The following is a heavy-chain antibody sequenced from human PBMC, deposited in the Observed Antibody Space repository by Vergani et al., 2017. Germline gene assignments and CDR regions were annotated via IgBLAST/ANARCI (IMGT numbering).Heavy chain of an antibody. J-gene: IGHJ4*02. D-gene: IGHD3-10*01. CDR1: GGTFSSYA. V-gene: IGHV1-69*01. CDR3: ARGIRVRGVMEYYFDY. CDR2: IIPIFGTA. Sequence: QVQLVQSGAEVKKPGSSVKVSCKASGGTFSSYAISWVRQAPGQGLEWMGGIIPIFGTANYAQKFQGRVTITADESTSTAYMELSSLIAEYTAVYYCARGIRVRGVMEYYFDYWGQGTLVTVAS.